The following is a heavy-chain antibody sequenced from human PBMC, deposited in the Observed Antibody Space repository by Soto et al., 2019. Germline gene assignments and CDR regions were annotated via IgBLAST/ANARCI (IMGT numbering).Heavy chain of an antibody. CDR2: ISPYNGNT. V-gene: IGHV1-18*01. Sequence: QVQLVQSGAEVKKPGASVKVSCKTSGYTFTTYGISWVRQAPGQGLEWMGWISPYNGNTKYAQKLQGRVTMTADTXXGTADMDRRSLTSDDTAVYYCTRVSFGEFVYYFDYWGQGTLVTVSS. CDR1: GYTFTTYG. J-gene: IGHJ4*02. D-gene: IGHD3-10*01. CDR3: TRVSFGEFVYYFDY.